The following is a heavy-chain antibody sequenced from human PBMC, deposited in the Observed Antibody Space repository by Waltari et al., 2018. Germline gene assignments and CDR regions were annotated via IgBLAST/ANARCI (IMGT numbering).Heavy chain of an antibody. D-gene: IGHD6-13*01. V-gene: IGHV1-2*02. CDR1: GYTFTGYN. Sequence: QVQLVQSGAEVKKPGASVKVSCKASGYTFTGYNMHWVGRAPGQGLEWMGWINPNSGGTNYAQKFQGRVTMTRDTSISTAYMELSRLRSDDTAVYYCARAAAEYHDAFDIWGQGTMVTVSS. CDR3: ARAAAEYHDAFDI. J-gene: IGHJ3*02. CDR2: INPNSGGT.